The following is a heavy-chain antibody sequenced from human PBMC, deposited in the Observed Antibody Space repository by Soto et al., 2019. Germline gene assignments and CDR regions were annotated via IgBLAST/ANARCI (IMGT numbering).Heavy chain of an antibody. Sequence: SETLSLTCTVSGGSISSGGYYWSWIRQHPWKGLEWIGYIYYSGSTYYNPSLKSRVTISVDTSKNQFSLKLSSVTAADTAVYYCARSPQSNDYYYEDYWGQGTLVTVSS. CDR2: IYYSGST. CDR3: ARSPQSNDYYYEDY. D-gene: IGHD3-22*01. V-gene: IGHV4-31*03. J-gene: IGHJ4*02. CDR1: GGSISSGGYY.